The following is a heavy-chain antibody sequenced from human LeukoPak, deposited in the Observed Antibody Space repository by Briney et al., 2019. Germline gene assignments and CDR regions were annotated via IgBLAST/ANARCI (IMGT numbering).Heavy chain of an antibody. CDR1: GGFISGYY. Sequence: KPSETLSLTCTVSGGFISGYYWSWIRQPPGKGLEWIGYIYYSGSTNYNPSLKSRVTISVDTSKNQFSLKLRSVTAADTAVYYCARDRRQWLRGPFDPWGQGTLVTVSS. J-gene: IGHJ5*02. CDR2: IYYSGST. V-gene: IGHV4-59*01. CDR3: ARDRRQWLRGPFDP. D-gene: IGHD6-19*01.